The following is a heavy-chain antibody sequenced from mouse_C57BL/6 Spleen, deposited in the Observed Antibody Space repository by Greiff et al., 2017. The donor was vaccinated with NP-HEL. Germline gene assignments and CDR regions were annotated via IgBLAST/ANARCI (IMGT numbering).Heavy chain of an antibody. D-gene: IGHD2-3*01. CDR1: GYTFTSYW. V-gene: IGHV1-64*01. CDR2: IHPNSGST. Sequence: VQLQQPGAELVKPGASVKLSCKASGYTFTSYWMHWVKQRPGQGLEWIGMIHPNSGSTNYNEKFKSKATLTVDKSSSTAYMQLSSLTSEDSAVYYCARPDGYYYAMDYWGQGTSVTVSS. J-gene: IGHJ4*01. CDR3: ARPDGYYYAMDY.